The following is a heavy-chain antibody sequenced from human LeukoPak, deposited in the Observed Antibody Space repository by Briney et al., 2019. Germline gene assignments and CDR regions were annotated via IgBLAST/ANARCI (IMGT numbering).Heavy chain of an antibody. D-gene: IGHD3-22*01. CDR2: INSDGSST. Sequence: GGSLRLSCAASGFTFSNYWLHWVRQAPGKGLVWVSRINSDGSSTDYADSVKGRFSISRDNAKNTLYLQMNSLGAEDTGVYYCATTYYSESSGYAGYWGQGTLVTVSS. V-gene: IGHV3-74*01. J-gene: IGHJ4*02. CDR1: GFTFSNYW. CDR3: ATTYYSESSGYAGY.